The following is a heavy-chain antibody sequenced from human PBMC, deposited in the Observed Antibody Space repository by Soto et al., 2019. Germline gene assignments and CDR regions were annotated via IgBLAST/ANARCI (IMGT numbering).Heavy chain of an antibody. CDR3: AKGAVTPSYSGYDYVGGHYFDY. Sequence: PGGSLRLSCAASGFTFSSYAMSWVRQAPGKGLEWVSAISGSGGSTYYADSVKGRFTISRDNSKNTLYLQMNSLRAEDTAVYYCAKGAVTPSYSGYDYVGGHYFDYWGQGTLVTVSS. V-gene: IGHV3-23*01. D-gene: IGHD5-12*01. CDR2: ISGSGGST. J-gene: IGHJ4*02. CDR1: GFTFSSYA.